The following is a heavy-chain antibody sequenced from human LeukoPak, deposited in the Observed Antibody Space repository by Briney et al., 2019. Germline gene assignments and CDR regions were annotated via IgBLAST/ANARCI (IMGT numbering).Heavy chain of an antibody. D-gene: IGHD5-18*01. J-gene: IGHJ4*02. CDR3: ACTADTAMLFDY. CDR2: FIPDASST. V-gene: IGHV3-74*01. CDR1: GFTFSNYW. Sequence: GGSLRLSCAASGFTFSNYWVHWVRQARGKGLVWVLRFIPDASSTPSADSVKGRFTISRDNAKNTLYLQMNSLRAEDTAVYYCACTADTAMLFDYWGQGPLVTVSS.